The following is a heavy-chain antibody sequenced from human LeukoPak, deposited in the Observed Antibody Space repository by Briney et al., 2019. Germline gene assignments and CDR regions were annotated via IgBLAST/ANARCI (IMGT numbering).Heavy chain of an antibody. CDR2: IYYSGST. V-gene: IGHV4-59*01. D-gene: IGHD1-26*01. J-gene: IGHJ2*01. Sequence: SETLSLTCTVSGGSISSYYWSWIRQPPGKGLEWIGYIYYSGSTNYNPSLKSRVTISVDTSKNQFSLKLSSVTAADTAVYYCARETSGGHFDLWGRGTLVTVSS. CDR3: ARETSGGHFDL. CDR1: GGSISSYY.